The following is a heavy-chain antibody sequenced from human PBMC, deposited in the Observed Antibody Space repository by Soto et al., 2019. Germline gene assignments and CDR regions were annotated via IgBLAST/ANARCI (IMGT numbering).Heavy chain of an antibody. V-gene: IGHV4-4*02. D-gene: IGHD3-9*01. CDR2: ISHSGTS. Sequence: QVQLQEAGPGLVKPSRTLSLTCAVSGGSISSSHWWTWVRQSPGKGLESIGEISHSGTSNSNPSLKSRVTLSVDKSKNHFSLTLTSVTAADTAVYYCARVVLTITRGAFDAWGQGTLVIVSS. J-gene: IGHJ3*01. CDR3: ARVVLTITRGAFDA. CDR1: GGSISSSHW.